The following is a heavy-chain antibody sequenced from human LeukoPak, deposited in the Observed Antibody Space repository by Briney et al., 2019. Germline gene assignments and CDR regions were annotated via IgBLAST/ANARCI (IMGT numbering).Heavy chain of an antibody. CDR3: AAGIVATDTFDY. J-gene: IGHJ4*02. Sequence: GGSLRLSCAVSGITLSNYGMSWVRQAPGKGLEWVAGISGSGGSTNYADSVKGRFTISRDNPKNTLFLQMNSLRAEDTAVYYCAAGIVATDTFDYWGQGTLVTVSS. D-gene: IGHD5-12*01. CDR1: GITLSNYG. V-gene: IGHV3-23*01. CDR2: ISGSGGST.